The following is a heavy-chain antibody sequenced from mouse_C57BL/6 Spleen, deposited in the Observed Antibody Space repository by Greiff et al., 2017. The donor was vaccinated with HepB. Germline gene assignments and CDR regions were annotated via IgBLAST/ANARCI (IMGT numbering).Heavy chain of an antibody. CDR1: GFNIKNTY. J-gene: IGHJ4*01. D-gene: IGHD1-1*01. Sequence: DVKLQESVAELVRPGASVKLSCTASGFNIKNTYMHWVKQRPEQGLEWIGRIDPANGNTKYAPKFQGKATITADTSSNTAYLQLSSLTSEDTAIYYCALYYYGSRPYAMDYWGQGTSVTVSS. CDR2: IDPANGNT. CDR3: ALYYYGSRPYAMDY. V-gene: IGHV14-3*01.